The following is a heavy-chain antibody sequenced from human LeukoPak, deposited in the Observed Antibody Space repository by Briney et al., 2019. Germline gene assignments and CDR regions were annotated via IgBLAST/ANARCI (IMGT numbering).Heavy chain of an antibody. D-gene: IGHD5-18*01. CDR1: SGSINNHY. CDR2: IYNSWNT. J-gene: IGHJ4*02. CDR3: ARDQIGYGLDY. Sequence: SENLSRTCIVSSGSINNHYWSWIRQPPGKGLEWIGYIYNSWNTNYNPSLQGRVTISMDASRKQFSLNLTSVTAADTAVYYCARDQIGYGLDYWGQGTLVTVSS. V-gene: IGHV4-59*11.